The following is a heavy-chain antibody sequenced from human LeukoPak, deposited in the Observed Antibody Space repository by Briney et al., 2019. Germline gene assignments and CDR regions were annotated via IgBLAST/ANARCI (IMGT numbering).Heavy chain of an antibody. CDR2: MNPNSGNT. D-gene: IGHD3-10*01. V-gene: IGHV1-8*01. Sequence: PVASVKVSCKASGDNFSNYVITWVRQAPGQGLEWMGWMNPNSGNTGYAQKFQGRVTMIEDTSTDTAYLELSSLRSEDTAVYYCAAGTYYSLTTVYWGQGTLVTVSS. J-gene: IGHJ4*02. CDR1: GDNFSNYV. CDR3: AAGTYYSLTTVY.